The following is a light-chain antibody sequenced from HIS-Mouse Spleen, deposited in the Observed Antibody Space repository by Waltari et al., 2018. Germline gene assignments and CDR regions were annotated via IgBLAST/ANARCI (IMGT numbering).Light chain of an antibody. Sequence: DIVMTQSPDSLAVSLGERATINCKSSQSVLYSSNNKNYLAWYQHKPGQPPKLLIYWASTRESGGPDRFSGSGSGTDFTLTISSLQAEDVAVYYCQQYYSTPYTFGQGTKLEIK. CDR2: WAS. V-gene: IGKV4-1*01. J-gene: IGKJ2*01. CDR1: QSVLYSSNNKNY. CDR3: QQYYSTPYT.